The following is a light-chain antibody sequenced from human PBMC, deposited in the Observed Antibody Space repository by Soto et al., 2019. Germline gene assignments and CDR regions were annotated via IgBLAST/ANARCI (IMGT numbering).Light chain of an antibody. V-gene: IGLV1-44*01. Sequence: QSALTQPPSASGTPGQRVTIPCSGSSSNIGSNTVNWYQQLPGTAPKLLIHSNNQRPSGVPDRFSGSKSGTSASLAISGLQSEDEADYYCAAWDDSLNGYVFGTGTKVTGL. CDR1: SSNIGSNT. CDR2: SNN. CDR3: AAWDDSLNGYV. J-gene: IGLJ1*01.